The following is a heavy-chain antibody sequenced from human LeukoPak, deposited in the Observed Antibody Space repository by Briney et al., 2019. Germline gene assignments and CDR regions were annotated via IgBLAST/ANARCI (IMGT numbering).Heavy chain of an antibody. Sequence: PGGALRLSCAASGFTFISYTMNCGRHAPGKGRECVSFIRTRSSYIYYTDSVKGRFTISTDKSKNTLYLQINTVRAEETAVYNSARERSDCRSTSCSSLFDYWGQGTLVTVSS. CDR2: IRTRSSYI. CDR3: ARERSDCRSTSCSSLFDY. CDR1: GFTFISYT. J-gene: IGHJ4*02. V-gene: IGHV3-21*03. D-gene: IGHD2-2*01.